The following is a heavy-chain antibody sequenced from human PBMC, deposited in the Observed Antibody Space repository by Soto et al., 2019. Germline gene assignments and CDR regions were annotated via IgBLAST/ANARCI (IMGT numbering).Heavy chain of an antibody. CDR2: ISHSGIT. V-gene: IGHV4-4*02. D-gene: IGHD3-22*01. CDR1: GDSISRSHW. CDR3: ARVRYDRSGFDH. J-gene: IGHJ4*02. Sequence: QVQLQESGPGLVRPSGALSVTCAVSGDSISRSHWWSWVRQSPGKGLEWIGEISHSGITNYNPSRKSRVTLSGDKSKNQLSLKLTSVTAADTAVYYCARVRYDRSGFDHWGQGTLVSVSS.